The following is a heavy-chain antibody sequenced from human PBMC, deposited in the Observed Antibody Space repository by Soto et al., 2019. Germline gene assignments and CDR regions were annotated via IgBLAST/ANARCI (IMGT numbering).Heavy chain of an antibody. Sequence: GGSLRLSCAASGFTVSSNYMSWVRQAPGKGLEWVSVIYSGGSTYYADSVKGRFTISRDNSKNTLYLQMNSLRAEDTAVYYCARDLLVPGYRSLWGQGTLVTVSS. CDR3: ARDLLVPGYRSL. CDR1: GFTVSSNY. D-gene: IGHD6-13*01. V-gene: IGHV3-66*01. J-gene: IGHJ4*02. CDR2: IYSGGST.